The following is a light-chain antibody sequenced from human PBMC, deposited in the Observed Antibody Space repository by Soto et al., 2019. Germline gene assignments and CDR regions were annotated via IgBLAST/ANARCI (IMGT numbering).Light chain of an antibody. V-gene: IGLV1-40*01. CDR3: QSYDSSLSGLL. J-gene: IGLJ2*01. CDR1: SSNIGAGFD. CDR2: DNN. Sequence: QLVLTQPPSVSGAPGQRVTISCTGSSSNIGAGFDVHWYQQLPGTAPKLLIYDNNNRPSGVPDRFSGSKSGTSASLAITGLQAEDEADYYCQSYDSSLSGLLFGGGTKLTVL.